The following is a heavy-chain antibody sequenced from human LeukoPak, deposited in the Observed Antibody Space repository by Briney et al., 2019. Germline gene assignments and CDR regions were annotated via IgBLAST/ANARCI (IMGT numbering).Heavy chain of an antibody. CDR1: GGTFSSYA. CDR2: IIPIFGTA. J-gene: IGHJ4*02. V-gene: IGHV1-69*13. Sequence: GASVTVSCKASGGTFSSYAISWVRQAPGQGLEWMGGIIPIFGTANYAQKFQGRVTITADESTSTAYMELSSLRSEDTAVYYCARDRLVTWDYGDYEGFDYWGQGTLVTVSS. D-gene: IGHD4-17*01. CDR3: ARDRLVTWDYGDYEGFDY.